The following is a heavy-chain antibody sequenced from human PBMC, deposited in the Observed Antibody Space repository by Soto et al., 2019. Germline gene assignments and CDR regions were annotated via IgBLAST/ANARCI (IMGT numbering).Heavy chain of an antibody. CDR1: CDSISSGNHY. J-gene: IGHJ5*02. Sequence: SETLPLTCTFSCDSISSGNHYWSWIRQPPGKGLGWIGYIFYSGTAYYNPSLKSRLTISVGTSKNQFSLKLSSVTAADTAVYYCARTDYGTAYFDPWGQGSLVTVSS. D-gene: IGHD3-10*01. V-gene: IGHV4-30-4*01. CDR3: ARTDYGTAYFDP. CDR2: IFYSGTA.